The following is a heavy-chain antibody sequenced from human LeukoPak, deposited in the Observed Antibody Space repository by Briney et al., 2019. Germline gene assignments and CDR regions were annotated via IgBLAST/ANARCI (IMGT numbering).Heavy chain of an antibody. CDR1: GDSITTDS. V-gene: IGHV4-4*09. D-gene: IGHD3/OR15-3a*01. J-gene: IGHJ4*02. CDR3: ARLDCVVDGCYNY. Sequence: PSETLSLTCVVSGDSITTDSWSWIRQPPGKGLEWIGSIGFRGNINYNPSIKSRVTISIDTSRKQVSLKLRSVTAADTAVYYCARLDCVVDGCYNYWVRGRLVAVSS. CDR2: IGFRGNI.